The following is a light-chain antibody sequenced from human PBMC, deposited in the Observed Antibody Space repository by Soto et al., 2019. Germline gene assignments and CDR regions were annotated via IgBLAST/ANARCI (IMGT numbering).Light chain of an antibody. CDR2: DVH. CDR1: RTDVDGHDY. CDR3: SSYTASTPFYV. Sequence: QSALTQPASVSGSPGQSITISCTGARTDVDGHDYVSWYQQHPGQAPKLIIFDVHNRPSGVSSRFSGSKSGDTASLTISGLRAEDDGAYYCSSYTASTPFYVFGTGTKLTVL. J-gene: IGLJ1*01. V-gene: IGLV2-14*03.